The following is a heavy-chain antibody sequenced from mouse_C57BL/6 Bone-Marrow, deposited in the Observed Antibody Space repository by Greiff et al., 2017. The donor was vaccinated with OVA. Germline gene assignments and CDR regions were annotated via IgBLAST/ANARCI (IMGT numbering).Heavy chain of an antibody. V-gene: IGHV1-63*01. D-gene: IGHD3-2*02. CDR1: GYTFTNYW. CDR2: IYPGGGYT. J-gene: IGHJ4*01. Sequence: VKLVESGAELVRPGTSVKMSCKASGYTFTNYWIGWAKQRPGHGLEWIGDIYPGGGYTNYNEKFKGKATLTADKSSSTAYMQFSSLTSEDSAIYYCARGGKLRLPYYYAMDYWGQGTSVTVSS. CDR3: ARGGKLRLPYYYAMDY.